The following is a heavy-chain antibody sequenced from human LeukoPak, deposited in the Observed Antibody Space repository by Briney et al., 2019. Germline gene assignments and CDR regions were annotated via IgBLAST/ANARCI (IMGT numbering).Heavy chain of an antibody. V-gene: IGHV6-1*01. CDR2: TYYRSKWYN. CDR1: GDSVSSTSAA. J-gene: IGHJ6*02. D-gene: IGHD2-15*01. Sequence: SQTLSLTCAISGDSVSSTSAAWNWIRQSPSRGLEWLGRTYYRSKWYNDYAVSVKSRITINPDTSKNQFSLQLNSVTPEDTAVYYCARDVGTGGAFYYYYGMDVWGQGTTVTVSS. CDR3: ARDVGTGGAFYYYYGMDV.